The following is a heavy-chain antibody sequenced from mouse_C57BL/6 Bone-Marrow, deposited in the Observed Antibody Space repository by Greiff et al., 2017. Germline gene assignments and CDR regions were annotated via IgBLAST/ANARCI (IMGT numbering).Heavy chain of an antibody. CDR1: GYTFTNYW. D-gene: IGHD2-4*01. J-gene: IGHJ4*01. CDR3: ARSYDYDDYPMDY. Sequence: VQLQQPGAELVKPGASVKLSCKASGYTFTNYWMHWVKQRPGQGLAWIGMMHPNGGSPDYNEKFKSEATLSVDKSSRTAYMELSSLTSEDPAVYYCARSYDYDDYPMDYWGQGTSVTVSS. CDR2: MHPNGGSP. V-gene: IGHV1-64*01.